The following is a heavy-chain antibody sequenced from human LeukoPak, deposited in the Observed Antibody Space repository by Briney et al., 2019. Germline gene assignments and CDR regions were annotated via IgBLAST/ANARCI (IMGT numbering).Heavy chain of an antibody. D-gene: IGHD1-26*01. Sequence: SETLSLTCAVYGGSFSGYYWSWIRQPPGKGLEWIGEINHSGSTNYNPSLKSRVTISVDTSKNQFSQKLSSVTAADTAVYYCARHGTYYYYYYMDVWGKGTTVTVSS. CDR2: INHSGST. CDR3: ARHGTYYYYYYMDV. V-gene: IGHV4-34*01. CDR1: GGSFSGYY. J-gene: IGHJ6*03.